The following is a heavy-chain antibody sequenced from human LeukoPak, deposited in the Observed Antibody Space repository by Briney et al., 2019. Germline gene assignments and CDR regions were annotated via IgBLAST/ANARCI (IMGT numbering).Heavy chain of an antibody. J-gene: IGHJ4*02. CDR1: GFTFSSYG. CDR3: ARGVALSDY. V-gene: IGHV3-33*01. Sequence: GGSLRLSCAASGFTFSSYGMHWVRQAPGKGLEWVAVIWYDGSNKYYADSVKGRFTISRDNARNSLYLQMNSLRAEDTAVYYCARGVALSDYWGQGTLVTVSS. D-gene: IGHD3-3*01. CDR2: IWYDGSNK.